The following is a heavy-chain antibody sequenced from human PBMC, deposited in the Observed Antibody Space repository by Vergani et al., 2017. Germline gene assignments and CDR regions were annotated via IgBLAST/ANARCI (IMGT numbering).Heavy chain of an antibody. CDR1: GFTFSSYG. Sequence: QVQLVESGGGVVQPGRSLRLSCAASGFTFSSYGMHWVRQAPGKGLEWVAVIWYDGSNKYYADSVKGRFTISRDNSKNTLYLQMNSLRAEDTAVYYCAKANPRNSGYDYLYYYHAMDVWCQGTTVTVSS. CDR3: AKANPRNSGYDYLYYYHAMDV. V-gene: IGHV3-33*06. D-gene: IGHD5-12*01. CDR2: IWYDGSNK. J-gene: IGHJ6*02.